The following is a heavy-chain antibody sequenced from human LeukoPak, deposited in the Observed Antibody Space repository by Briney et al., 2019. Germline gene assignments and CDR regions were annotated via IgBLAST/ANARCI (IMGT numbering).Heavy chain of an antibody. CDR3: ARTKEPLAEYFQH. CDR1: GVTFSSYA. D-gene: IGHD1-26*01. Sequence: SVKVSCKASGVTFSSYAISWVRQAPGQGLEWMGRIIPIFGTANYAQKFQGRVTITTDESTSTAYMELSSLRSEDTAVYYCARTKEPLAEYFQHWGQGTLVTVSS. J-gene: IGHJ1*01. CDR2: IIPIFGTA. V-gene: IGHV1-69*05.